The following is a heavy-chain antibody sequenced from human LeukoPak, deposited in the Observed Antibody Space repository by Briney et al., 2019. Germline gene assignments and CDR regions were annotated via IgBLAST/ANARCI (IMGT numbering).Heavy chain of an antibody. CDR1: GFTFSSYE. D-gene: IGHD2-21*02. CDR3: VRGVVVTAPTGDY. V-gene: IGHV3-48*03. CDR2: ISSSSSTR. J-gene: IGHJ4*02. Sequence: GGSLRLSCAASGFTFSSYEMNWVRQAPGKGLEWVSHISSSSSTRYYADSVKGRFTISRDNAKNSLYLQMNSLRVEDTAIYYCVRGVVVTAPTGDYWGQGTLVTVSS.